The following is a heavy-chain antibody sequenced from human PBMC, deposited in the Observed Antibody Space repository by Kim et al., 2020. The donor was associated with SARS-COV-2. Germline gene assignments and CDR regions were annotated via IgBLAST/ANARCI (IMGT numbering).Heavy chain of an antibody. CDR1: GFALTDYY. V-gene: IGHV3-11*01. Sequence: GGSLRLSCAASGFALTDYYMSWIRQTPGKGLEWIAYLSSGGNLIEYADSVKGQFTISRDTAKKSVSLQMNSLRADDTAIYYCAKGVKLDSWGQGTLVTVS. D-gene: IGHD4-4*01. J-gene: IGHJ4*02. CDR2: LSSGGNLI. CDR3: AKGVKLDS.